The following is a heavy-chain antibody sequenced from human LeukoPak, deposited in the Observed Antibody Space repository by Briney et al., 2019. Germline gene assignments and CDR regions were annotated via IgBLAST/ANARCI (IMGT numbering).Heavy chain of an antibody. D-gene: IGHD6-19*01. Sequence: PSETLSLTCTVSGGSISSHYWSWIRQPPGKGLEWIGYIYYSGSTNYNPSLKSRVTISVDTSKDQFSLKLSSVIAADTAAYYCARQGSSGWYELGWRGDWFDPWGQGTLVTVSS. V-gene: IGHV4-59*11. CDR1: GGSISSHY. CDR2: IYYSGST. CDR3: ARQGSSGWYELGWRGDWFDP. J-gene: IGHJ5*02.